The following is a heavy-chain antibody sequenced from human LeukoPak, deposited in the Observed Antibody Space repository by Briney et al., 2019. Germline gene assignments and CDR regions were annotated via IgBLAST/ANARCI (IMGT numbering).Heavy chain of an antibody. CDR3: ARVAYGAQAFDI. Sequence: GGSLRLSCAASGFTFSSYWMHWVRQAPGKGLVWVSRINNDGSSTSYADSVKGRFTISRDNAKNSLYLQMNSLRAEDTAVYYCARVAYGAQAFDIWGQGTMVTVSS. D-gene: IGHD4-17*01. V-gene: IGHV3-74*01. CDR1: GFTFSSYW. J-gene: IGHJ3*02. CDR2: INNDGSST.